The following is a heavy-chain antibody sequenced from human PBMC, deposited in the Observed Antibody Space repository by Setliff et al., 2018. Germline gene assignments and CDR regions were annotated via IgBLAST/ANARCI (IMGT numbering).Heavy chain of an antibody. J-gene: IGHJ3*02. CDR1: GYTFTSYD. V-gene: IGHV1-8*03. D-gene: IGHD3-16*01. CDR2: MNPNSGNT. Sequence: EASVKVSCKASGYTFTSYDINWVRQATGQGLEWMGWMNPNSGNTGYAQKFQGRVTITRNTSISTAYMELGRLRSDDTAVYFCARDGGGDSDAFDIWGQGTMVTVSS. CDR3: ARDGGGDSDAFDI.